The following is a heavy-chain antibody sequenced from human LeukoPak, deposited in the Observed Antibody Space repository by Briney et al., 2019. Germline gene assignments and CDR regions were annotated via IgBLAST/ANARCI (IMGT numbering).Heavy chain of an antibody. CDR3: AKEERGGFCTNGVCYPGDY. CDR2: ISYDGSNK. J-gene: IGHJ4*02. CDR1: GFTFSSYA. V-gene: IGHV3-30-3*01. D-gene: IGHD2-8*01. Sequence: GRSLRLSCAASGFTFSSYAMHWVRQAPGKGLEWVAVISYDGSNKYYAGSVKGRFTISRDNSKNTLYLQMNSLTAEDTAVYYCAKEERGGFCTNGVCYPGDYWGQGTLVTVSS.